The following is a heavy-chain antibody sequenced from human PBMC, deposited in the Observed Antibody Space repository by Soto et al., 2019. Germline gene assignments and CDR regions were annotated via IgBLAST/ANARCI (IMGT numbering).Heavy chain of an antibody. D-gene: IGHD3-9*01. CDR2: MNPNSGDT. J-gene: IGHJ6*03. CDR1: GYTXSNYE. CDR3: ARAFAYYDILTGYSYMDV. V-gene: IGHV1-8*01. Sequence: SXKVSFMASGYTXSNYETLWVRQATGQGLEWMGWMNPNSGDTVYAQKLQGGVTMTRDTSISTAYMELSSLRSEDTAVYHCARAFAYYDILTGYSYMDVWGQGTTGTVSS.